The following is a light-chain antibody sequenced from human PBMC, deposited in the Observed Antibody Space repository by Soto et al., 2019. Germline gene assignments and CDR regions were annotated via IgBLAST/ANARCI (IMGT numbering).Light chain of an antibody. CDR2: GGY. CDR1: QDVSDF. Sequence: DIQLTQSPSILSASVGDRVTLTCRASQDVSDFLAWYQHPPGKAPNLLIYGGYTLQSGVPSRFSGSGSGTEFSLTIIGLQPEDFVTYYCQYLNGAPTITFGQGTRLEIK. V-gene: IGKV1-9*01. CDR3: QYLNGAPTIT. J-gene: IGKJ5*01.